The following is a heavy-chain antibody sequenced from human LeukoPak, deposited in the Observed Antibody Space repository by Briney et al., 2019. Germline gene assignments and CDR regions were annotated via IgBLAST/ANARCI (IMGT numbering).Heavy chain of an antibody. CDR3: ARGGSEWDRALWI. J-gene: IGHJ3*02. V-gene: IGHV4-61*01. CDR1: GGSVSSGSYY. D-gene: IGHD1-26*01. Sequence: PSETLSLTYTVSGGSVSSGSYYWSWIRQPPGKGLEWIGYIYYSGNTNYNPSVKSRVTISADTSKNQFSLKLSSVTAADTAVYYCARGGSEWDRALWIWGQGTMVTVSS. CDR2: IYYSGNT.